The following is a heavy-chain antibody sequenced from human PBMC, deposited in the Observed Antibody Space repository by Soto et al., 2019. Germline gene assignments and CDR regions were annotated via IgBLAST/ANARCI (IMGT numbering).Heavy chain of an antibody. CDR3: ARRPNYGYFDY. Sequence: SETLSLTCTVSGGSLSSYYWSWIRQPPGKGLEWIGYIYYSGSTNYNPSLKSRVTISVDTSKNQFSLKLSSVTAADTAVYYCARRPNYGYFDYRGQGTLVTVSS. CDR2: IYYSGST. D-gene: IGHD4-17*01. CDR1: GGSLSSYY. J-gene: IGHJ4*02. V-gene: IGHV4-59*01.